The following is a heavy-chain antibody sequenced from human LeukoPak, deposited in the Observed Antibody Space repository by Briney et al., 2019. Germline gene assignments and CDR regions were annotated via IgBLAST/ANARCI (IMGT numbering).Heavy chain of an antibody. Sequence: SVKVSCKASGGTFSSYAISWVRQAPGQGLEWMGGIIPIFGTANYAQKFQGRVTITADESTSTAYMELSSLRSEDTAVYYCARVYYYDSSGYVDYWGQGTPVTVSS. CDR2: IIPIFGTA. CDR3: ARVYYYDSSGYVDY. V-gene: IGHV1-69*13. CDR1: GGTFSSYA. D-gene: IGHD3-22*01. J-gene: IGHJ4*02.